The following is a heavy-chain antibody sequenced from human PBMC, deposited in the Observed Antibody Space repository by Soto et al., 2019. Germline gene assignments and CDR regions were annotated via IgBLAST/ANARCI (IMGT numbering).Heavy chain of an antibody. D-gene: IGHD4-17*01. CDR3: AKEGLRWLIYFYYGIDV. Sequence: GGSLRLSCAASGFNFSTFGMHWVRQAPGQEPEWVAVISYDGSTQNYADSVKGRFTISRDNSQNTLYLHMNSLRVEDTALYYCAKEGLRWLIYFYYGIDVWGQGTTDTVS. CDR2: ISYDGSTQ. CDR1: GFNFSTFG. J-gene: IGHJ6*02. V-gene: IGHV3-30*18.